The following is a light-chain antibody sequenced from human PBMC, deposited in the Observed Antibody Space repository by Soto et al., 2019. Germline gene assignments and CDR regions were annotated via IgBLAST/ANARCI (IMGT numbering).Light chain of an antibody. Sequence: QSALTQPASVSGSPGQSITISCTGTGSDVGRYTRVSWYQHHPDKAPKVLFYEDIKRPSGVSNRFSGSKSGDTASLTISGLQAEDEADYYCSSYAGNNILVFGGGTKLPS. CDR1: GSDVGRYTR. V-gene: IGLV2-23*01. CDR3: SSYAGNNILV. CDR2: EDI. J-gene: IGLJ2*01.